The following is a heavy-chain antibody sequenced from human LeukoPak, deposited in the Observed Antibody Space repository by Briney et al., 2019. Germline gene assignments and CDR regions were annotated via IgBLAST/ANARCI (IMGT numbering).Heavy chain of an antibody. CDR1: GFTFSSYG. V-gene: IGHV3-23*01. J-gene: IGHJ4*02. D-gene: IGHD6-13*01. CDR2: ISGSGGST. CDR3: AKGGAAAGLGY. Sequence: GGSLRLSCAASGFTFSSYGMSWVRQAPGKGLEWVSSISGSGGSTYYADSVKGRFTISGDNSKNTLYLQMNSLRAEDTAVYYCAKGGAAAGLGYWGQGTLVTVSS.